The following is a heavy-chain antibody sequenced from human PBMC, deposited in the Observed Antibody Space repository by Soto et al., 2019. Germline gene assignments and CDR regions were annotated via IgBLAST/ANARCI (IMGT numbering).Heavy chain of an antibody. CDR2: IKQDGSEK. V-gene: IGHV3-7*04. CDR1: GFTFSSYW. D-gene: IGHD4-17*01. CDR3: ARGTLSTVMHAFDI. J-gene: IGHJ3*02. Sequence: GGSLRLSCAASGFTFSSYWMSWVRQAPGKGLEWVANIKQDGSEKYYVDSVKGRFTISRDNAKNSLYLQMNSLRAEDTAVYYCARGTLSTVMHAFDIWGQGTMFTVSS.